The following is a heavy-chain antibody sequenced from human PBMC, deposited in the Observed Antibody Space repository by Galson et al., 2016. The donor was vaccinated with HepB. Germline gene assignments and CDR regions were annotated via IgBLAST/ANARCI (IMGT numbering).Heavy chain of an antibody. Sequence: ETLSLTCAVYGGSFSGYYWSWIRQSPGKGLEWIGEINFSGSTNYNPSLESRVSISVDTSKKQFSLQLRSVTAADTSVYYCARLPFYDRVWERYRPASAGHLFFNALDCWGQGITVIVSS. D-gene: IGHD3-16*02. V-gene: IGHV4-34*01. J-gene: IGHJ6*02. CDR3: ARLPFYDRVWERYRPASAGHLFFNALDC. CDR1: GGSFSGYY. CDR2: INFSGST.